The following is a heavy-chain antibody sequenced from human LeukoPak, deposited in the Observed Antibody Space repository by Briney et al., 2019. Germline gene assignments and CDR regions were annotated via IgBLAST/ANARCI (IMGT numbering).Heavy chain of an antibody. V-gene: IGHV3-48*04. CDR3: ARSVIVGATSQYFDY. Sequence: GGSLRLSCAASGFTFSSYSMNWVRQAPGKGLEWVSYISSSSSTIYYADSVKGRFTISRDNAKNSLYLQMNSLRAEDTAVYYCARSVIVGATSQYFDYWGQGTLVTVSS. CDR1: GFTFSSYS. J-gene: IGHJ4*02. D-gene: IGHD1-26*01. CDR2: ISSSSSTI.